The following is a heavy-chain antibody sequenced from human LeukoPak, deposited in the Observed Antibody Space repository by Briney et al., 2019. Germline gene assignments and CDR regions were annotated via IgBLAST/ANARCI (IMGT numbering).Heavy chain of an antibody. CDR1: GFTFSSYW. CDR2: IKQDGSEK. J-gene: IGHJ4*02. Sequence: GGSLRLSCAASGFTFSSYWMSWVRQAPGKGLEWVANIKQDGSEKYYVDSVKGRFTISRDNAKNSLYLQMNSLRAEDTAVYYCARGHYDILTGYLHGPDYWGQGTLVTASS. V-gene: IGHV3-7*04. CDR3: ARGHYDILTGYLHGPDY. D-gene: IGHD3-9*01.